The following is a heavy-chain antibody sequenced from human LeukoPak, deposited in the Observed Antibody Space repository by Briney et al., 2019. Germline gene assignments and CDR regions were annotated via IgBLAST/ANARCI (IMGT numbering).Heavy chain of an antibody. D-gene: IGHD2-15*01. CDR3: AKEGRSTTPGY. CDR1: GLTFSDWF. Sequence: GSLRLSCAASGLTFSDWFMSWIRQAPGKGLEWVSYISPSGTDTKLAESVKGRFTISRDNAKNSLYLQMNSLRAEDTAVYFCAKEGRSTTPGYWGQGTLVTVSS. J-gene: IGHJ4*02. V-gene: IGHV3-11*06. CDR2: ISPSGTDT.